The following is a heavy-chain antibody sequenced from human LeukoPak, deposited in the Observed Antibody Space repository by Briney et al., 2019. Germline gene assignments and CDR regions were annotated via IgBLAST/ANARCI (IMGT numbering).Heavy chain of an antibody. CDR2: IYYSGST. CDR3: ARERVGATAWFDP. D-gene: IGHD1-26*01. CDR1: GGSISSYY. Sequence: SETLSLTCTVSGGSISSYYWSWIRQPPGKGLEWIGYIYYSGSTNYNPSLKSRVTILVDTSKNQFSLKLSSVTAADTAVYYCARERVGATAWFDPWGQGTLVTVSS. J-gene: IGHJ5*02. V-gene: IGHV4-59*01.